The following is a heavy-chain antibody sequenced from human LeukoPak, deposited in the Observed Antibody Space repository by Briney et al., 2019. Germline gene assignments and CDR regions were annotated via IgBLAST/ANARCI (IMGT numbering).Heavy chain of an antibody. CDR3: AREWNYYAFEI. D-gene: IGHD1-7*01. CDR2: IYHSGST. CDR1: GGSISSSNW. V-gene: IGHV4-4*02. Sequence: PSGTLSLTCAVSGGSISSSNWWSWVRQPPGKGLEWIGEIYHSGSTNYNPSLKRRVTIAIDTSKNQFSLKLSSVTAADTAVYYCAREWNYYAFEIWGQGTMVSVSS. J-gene: IGHJ3*02.